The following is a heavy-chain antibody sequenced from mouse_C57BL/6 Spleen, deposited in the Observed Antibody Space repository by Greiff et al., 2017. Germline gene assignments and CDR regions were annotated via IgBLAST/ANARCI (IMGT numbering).Heavy chain of an antibody. CDR3: TTRTTVAPFAY. J-gene: IGHJ3*01. V-gene: IGHV14-4*01. Sequence: EVKLVESGAELVRPGASVKLSCTASGFNIKDDYMHWVKQRPEQGLEWIGWIDPENGDTEYASKFQGKATITADTSSNTAYLQLSSLTSEDTAVYYCTTRTTVAPFAYWGQGTLVTVSA. CDR1: GFNIKDDY. CDR2: IDPENGDT. D-gene: IGHD1-1*01.